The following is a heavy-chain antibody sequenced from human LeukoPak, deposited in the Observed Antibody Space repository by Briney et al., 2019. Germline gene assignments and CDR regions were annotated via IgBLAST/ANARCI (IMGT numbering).Heavy chain of an antibody. D-gene: IGHD6-6*01. Sequence: ASVKISCKVSGYTFTDYYMHWVQQAPGKGLEWVGLVDLEDGETIYAEKFQGRVTITADTSTDTAYMELSSLRSEDTAVYYCATNIAAHSYYHYLDFWGKGTTVTVSS. CDR1: GYTFTDYY. CDR3: ATNIAAHSYYHYLDF. J-gene: IGHJ6*03. V-gene: IGHV1-69-2*01. CDR2: VDLEDGET.